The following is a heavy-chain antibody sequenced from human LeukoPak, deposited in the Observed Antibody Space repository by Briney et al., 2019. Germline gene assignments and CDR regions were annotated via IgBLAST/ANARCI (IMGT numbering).Heavy chain of an antibody. V-gene: IGHV3-48*02. D-gene: IGHD1-14*01. CDR3: ARETPEYD. Sequence: GGSLRLSCAASGFTFSAFAMSWVRQAPGKGLEWVSYISSSSSTIYYADSVKGRFTISRDNAKNSLYLQMNSLRDEDTAVYYCARETPEYDWGQGTLVTVSS. CDR1: GFTFSAFA. J-gene: IGHJ4*02. CDR2: ISSSSSTI.